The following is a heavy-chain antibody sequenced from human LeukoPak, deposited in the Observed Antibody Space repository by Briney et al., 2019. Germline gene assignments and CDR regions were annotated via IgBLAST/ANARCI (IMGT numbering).Heavy chain of an antibody. V-gene: IGHV3-7*03. CDR1: GFTFSSYW. CDR2: INQDGSHK. J-gene: IGHJ4*02. CDR3: ARDWFDGDYDRFDY. Sequence: GGSLRLSCAVSGFTFSSYWMSWFRQAPGKGLEWVANINQDGSHKFSVDSVKGRFTTSRDNAKNSLSLQMNSLRVEDTALYYCARDWFDGDYDRFDYWGQGTLVTVSS. D-gene: IGHD4-17*01.